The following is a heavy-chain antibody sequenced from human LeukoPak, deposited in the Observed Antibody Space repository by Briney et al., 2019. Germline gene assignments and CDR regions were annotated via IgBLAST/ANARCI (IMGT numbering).Heavy chain of an antibody. D-gene: IGHD1-26*01. CDR2: IHYSGST. J-gene: IGHJ4*02. V-gene: IGHV4-39*01. Sequence: SETLSLTCIVSGGSISSGSYYWGWIRQPPGKGLEWIGSIHYSGSTYYNPSLKSRVTISVDTSKNQFSLKLSSVTAADTAVYYCARLRQSVGYYYFDYWGQGTLVTVSS. CDR1: GGSISSGSYY. CDR3: ARLRQSVGYYYFDY.